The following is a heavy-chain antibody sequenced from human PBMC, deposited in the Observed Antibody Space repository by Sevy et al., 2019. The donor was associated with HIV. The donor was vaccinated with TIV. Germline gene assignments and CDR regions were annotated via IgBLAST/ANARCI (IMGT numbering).Heavy chain of an antibody. CDR2: LNSDGSST. D-gene: IGHD1-26*01. J-gene: IGHJ4*02. CDR1: GFTFSSYW. CDR3: ARGGIVGATPPGY. Sequence: GGSLRLSCAVSGFTFSSYWMHWVRQAPGKGLVWVSRLNSDGSSTNYADAMKGRFTISRDNAKNTLYLQMNSLRAEDTAVYYCARGGIVGATPPGYWGQGTLVTVSS. V-gene: IGHV3-74*01.